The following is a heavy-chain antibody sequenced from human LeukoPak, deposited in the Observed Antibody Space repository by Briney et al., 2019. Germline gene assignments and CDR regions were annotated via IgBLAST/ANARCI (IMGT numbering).Heavy chain of an antibody. CDR2: ICNSGST. CDR3: ARDPPGSGPNFDY. J-gene: IGHJ4*02. V-gene: IGHV4-38-2*02. Sequence: PGGSLRLSCAASGFTFSNYAMNWVRQPPGKGLEWIGSICNSGSTYYNSSLKSRVTISVDTSKNQFSLKLNSVTAADTALYYCARDPPGSGPNFDYWGQGTLVTVSS. D-gene: IGHD3-3*01. CDR1: GFTFSNYA.